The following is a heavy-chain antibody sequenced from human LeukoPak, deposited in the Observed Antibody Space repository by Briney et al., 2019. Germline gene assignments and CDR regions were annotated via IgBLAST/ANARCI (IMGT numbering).Heavy chain of an antibody. CDR2: ISAYNGNT. CDR1: GYTFISYG. V-gene: IGHV1-18*01. D-gene: IGHD2-2*01. J-gene: IGHJ3*02. CDR3: ARDNLVPAAIVGFGAFDI. Sequence: WASVKVSCKASGYTFISYGISWVRQAPGQGLEWMGWISAYNGNTNYAQKLQDRVTMTTNTSTSTAYMELRSLRSDDTAVYYCARDNLVPAAIVGFGAFDIWGQGTMVTVSS.